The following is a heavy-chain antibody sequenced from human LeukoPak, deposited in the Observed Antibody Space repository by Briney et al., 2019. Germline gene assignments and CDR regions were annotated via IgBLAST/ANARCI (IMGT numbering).Heavy chain of an antibody. D-gene: IGHD1-14*01. CDR1: EFTFSTYS. J-gene: IGHJ3*02. Sequence: GGSLRLSCAASEFTFSTYSMNWVRQTPGKGLEWVSIISSSSDDIHYADSVKGRFTISRDNAKNSLYLQMNSLRAEDTAVYYCASLITPYDAFDIWGQGTMVTVSS. CDR3: ASLITPYDAFDI. CDR2: ISSSSDDI. V-gene: IGHV3-21*01.